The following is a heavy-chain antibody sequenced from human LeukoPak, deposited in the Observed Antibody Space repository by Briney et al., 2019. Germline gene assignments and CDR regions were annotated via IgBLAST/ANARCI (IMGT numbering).Heavy chain of an antibody. CDR1: GFSFSDHY. CDR3: AVWGAYYYDSSGYTNWFDP. Sequence: GSLRLSCAASGFSFSDHYMSWIRQPPGKGLEWIGSIYYSGSTYYNPSLKSRVTISVDTSKNQFSLKLSSVTAADTAVYYCAVWGAYYYDSSGYTNWFDPWGQGTLVTVSS. D-gene: IGHD3-22*01. J-gene: IGHJ5*02. CDR2: IYYSGST. V-gene: IGHV4-39*01.